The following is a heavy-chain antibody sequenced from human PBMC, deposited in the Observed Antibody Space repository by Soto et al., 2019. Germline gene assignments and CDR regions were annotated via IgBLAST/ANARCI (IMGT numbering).Heavy chain of an antibody. V-gene: IGHV3-11*01. CDR1: GFTFSDYY. J-gene: IGHJ6*02. CDR2: ISSSGSTI. CDR3: ARDSCSSTSCPYFYYGMDV. D-gene: IGHD2-2*01. Sequence: QVQLVESGGGLVKPGGSLRLSCAASGFTFSDYYMSWIRQTPGKGLEWVSYISSSGSTIYYADSVKGRFTISRDNAKNSLYLQMNSLRAEDTAAYYCARDSCSSTSCPYFYYGMDVWGQGTTVTVSS.